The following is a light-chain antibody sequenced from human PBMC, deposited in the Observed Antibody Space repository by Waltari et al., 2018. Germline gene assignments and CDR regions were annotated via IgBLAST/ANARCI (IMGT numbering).Light chain of an antibody. J-gene: IGLJ3*02. CDR3: QSYDSSVSAWV. CDR1: SSNIGAVYD. Sequence: QSVLTQPPSVSGAPRQSIPISSPGTSSNIGAVYDLHWYQHLPGTAPKLLIYGHNNRPSGVPDRFSGSKSGTSASLAITGLQAEDEADYYCQSYDSSVSAWVFGGGTKLTVV. V-gene: IGLV1-40*01. CDR2: GHN.